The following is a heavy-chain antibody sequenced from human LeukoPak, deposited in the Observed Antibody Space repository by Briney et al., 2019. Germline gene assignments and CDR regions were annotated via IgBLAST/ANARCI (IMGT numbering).Heavy chain of an antibody. V-gene: IGHV3-23*01. J-gene: IGHJ4*02. CDR1: GFTFSSYA. D-gene: IGHD4-17*01. Sequence: PGGSLRLSCAASGFTFSSYAMSWVRQAPGKGLEWVSAISGSGGSTYYADSVKGRFTISRDNSKDTLYLQMNSLRAEDTAVYYCALQRDDYGDYVRLGFDYWGQGTLVTVSS. CDR3: ALQRDDYGDYVRLGFDY. CDR2: ISGSGGST.